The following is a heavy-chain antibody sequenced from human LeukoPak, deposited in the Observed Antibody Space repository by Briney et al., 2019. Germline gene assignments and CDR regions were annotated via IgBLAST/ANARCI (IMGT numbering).Heavy chain of an antibody. CDR1: GFTFSSYW. Sequence: GGSLRLSCAASGFTFSSYWMHWVRQAPGKGLVWVSRIKSDGSSTSYADSVKGRFTISRDNAKNTLYLQMNSLRAEDTAVYYCGRGLAAAGRGDYGMDVWGQGTTVTVSS. CDR2: IKSDGSST. D-gene: IGHD6-13*01. V-gene: IGHV3-74*01. CDR3: GRGLAAAGRGDYGMDV. J-gene: IGHJ6*02.